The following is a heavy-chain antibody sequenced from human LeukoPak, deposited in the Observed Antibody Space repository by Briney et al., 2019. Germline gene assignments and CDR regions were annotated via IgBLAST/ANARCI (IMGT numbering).Heavy chain of an antibody. J-gene: IGHJ4*02. Sequence: GESLKISCQGSGYSFTSYWIGWVRQMPGKGLEYMGIIYPGGSDTRYSPSFQGQVTISADKSISTAYLQWSSLKASDTAIYYCARTNMPAREGTYFDYWGQGTLVTVSS. CDR3: ARTNMPAREGTYFDY. CDR1: GYSFTSYW. D-gene: IGHD6-6*01. CDR2: IYPGGSDT. V-gene: IGHV5-51*01.